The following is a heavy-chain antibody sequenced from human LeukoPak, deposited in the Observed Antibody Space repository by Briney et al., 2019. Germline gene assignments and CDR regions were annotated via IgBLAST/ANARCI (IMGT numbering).Heavy chain of an antibody. CDR2: IYTSGST. J-gene: IGHJ4*02. Sequence: PSQTLSLTCTVSGGSISSGSYYWSWIRHPPGKGLEWIGRIYTSGSTNYNPSLKSRVTISVDTSKNQFSLKLSSVTAADTAVYYCARGLYYGDYFDYWGQGTLVTVSS. CDR3: ARGLYYGDYFDY. V-gene: IGHV4-61*02. D-gene: IGHD4-17*01. CDR1: GGSISSGSYY.